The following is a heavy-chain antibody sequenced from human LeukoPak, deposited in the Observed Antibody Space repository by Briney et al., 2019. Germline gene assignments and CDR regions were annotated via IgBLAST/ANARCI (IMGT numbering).Heavy chain of an antibody. CDR1: GYTFTGYY. Sequence: ASVKVSCKASGYTFTGYYMHWVRQAPGQGLEWMGWINPNSGGTNYAQKFQGRVTMTRDTSISTAYMELSRLRSDDTAVYYCARDPLYCSSTSCYSFGGCLDPWGQGTLVTVSS. J-gene: IGHJ5*02. CDR3: ARDPLYCSSTSCYSFGGCLDP. V-gene: IGHV1-2*02. CDR2: INPNSGGT. D-gene: IGHD2-2*01.